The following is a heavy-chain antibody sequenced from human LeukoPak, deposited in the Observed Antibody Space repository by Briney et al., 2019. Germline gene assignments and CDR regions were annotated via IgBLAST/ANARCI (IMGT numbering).Heavy chain of an antibody. CDR2: IYYSGST. V-gene: IGHV4-31*03. Sequence: TLSLTRTVSGGSISSGGYYWSWIRQHPGKGLEWIGYIYYSGSTYYNPSLKSRVTISVDTSKNQFSLKLSSVTAADTAVYYCAREVSPTYYYDSSGWNIWGQGTMVTVSS. J-gene: IGHJ3*02. CDR1: GGSISSGGYY. CDR3: AREVSPTYYYDSSGWNI. D-gene: IGHD3-22*01.